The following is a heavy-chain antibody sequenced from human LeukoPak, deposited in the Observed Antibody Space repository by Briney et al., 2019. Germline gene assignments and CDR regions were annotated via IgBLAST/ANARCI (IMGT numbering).Heavy chain of an antibody. CDR1: GYTFTSYY. V-gene: IGHV1-69*05. CDR3: ARSTGDVSGYFDY. CDR2: IIPIFGTA. J-gene: IGHJ4*02. Sequence: GASVKVSCKASGYTFTSYYMHWVRQAPGQGLEWMGGIIPIFGTANYAQKFQGRVTITTDESTSTAYMELSSLRSEDTAVYYCARSTGDVSGYFDYWGQGTLVTVSS. D-gene: IGHD7-27*01.